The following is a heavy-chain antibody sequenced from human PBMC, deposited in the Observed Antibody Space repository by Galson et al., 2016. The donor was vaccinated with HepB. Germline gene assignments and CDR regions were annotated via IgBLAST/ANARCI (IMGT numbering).Heavy chain of an antibody. Sequence: SLRLSCAVSGFSLSKHWMNWVRQAPGKGLEWLANIKEDGSDKYYVASVKGRFTISRDNGKNSLYLQMSSLRDEDTAVYYCARENSYNWFDPWGQGTLVTVSS. CDR1: GFSLSKHW. D-gene: IGHD5-18*01. CDR3: ARENSYNWFDP. J-gene: IGHJ5*02. CDR2: IKEDGSDK. V-gene: IGHV3-7*03.